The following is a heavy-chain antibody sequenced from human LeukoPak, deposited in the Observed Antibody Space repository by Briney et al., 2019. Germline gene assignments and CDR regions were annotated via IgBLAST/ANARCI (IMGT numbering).Heavy chain of an antibody. CDR3: VRLMTSGDAFDI. CDR2: INPSGGST. Sequence: ASVKVSCKASVYTFTNYYMHWVRQAPGQGLEWMGIINPSGGSTSYAQKFQGRVTMTRDTSTSTVYMELSSLRSEDTAVYCCVRLMTSGDAFDIWGQGTMVTVSS. CDR1: VYTFTNYY. D-gene: IGHD3-10*01. J-gene: IGHJ3*02. V-gene: IGHV1-46*01.